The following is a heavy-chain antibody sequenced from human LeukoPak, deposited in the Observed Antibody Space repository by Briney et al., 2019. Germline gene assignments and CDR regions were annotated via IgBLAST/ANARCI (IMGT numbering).Heavy chain of an antibody. Sequence: ASVKVSCKASGYTFTGYYMHWVRQAPGQGLEWMGGIIPIFGTANYAQKFQGRVTITTDESTSTAYMELSSLKSEDTAVYYCASPPSDYYDFWSGYYTGLGYWGQGTLVTVSS. D-gene: IGHD3-3*01. V-gene: IGHV1-69*05. CDR3: ASPPSDYYDFWSGYYTGLGY. J-gene: IGHJ4*02. CDR1: GYTFTGYY. CDR2: IIPIFGTA.